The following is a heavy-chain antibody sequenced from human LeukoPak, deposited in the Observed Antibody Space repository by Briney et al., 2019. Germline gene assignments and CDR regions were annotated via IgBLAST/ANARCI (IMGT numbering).Heavy chain of an antibody. CDR1: GASVSGGYY. CDR3: ARGIVGTTNVDF. V-gene: IGHV4-61*08. Sequence: PSETLSLTCTVSGASVSGGYYWTWIRQPPGKGLEWIGYFYYSGSTNYNPSLKSRVTISVDWSKNQFSLKVTSLTAADTAVYYCARGIVGTTNVDFWGQGALVTVSS. CDR2: FYYSGST. D-gene: IGHD1-26*01. J-gene: IGHJ4*02.